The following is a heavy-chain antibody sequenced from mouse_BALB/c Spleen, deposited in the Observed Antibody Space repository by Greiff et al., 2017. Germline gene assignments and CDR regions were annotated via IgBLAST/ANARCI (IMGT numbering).Heavy chain of an antibody. Sequence: EVHLVESGGGLVKPGGSLKLSCAASGFTFSSYAMSWVRQSPEKRLEWVAEISSGGSYTYYPDTVTGRFTISRDNAKNTLYLEMSSLRFEDTAMYYCARETVVRYFDVWGAGTTVTVSS. V-gene: IGHV5-9-4*01. J-gene: IGHJ1*01. CDR3: ARETVVRYFDV. D-gene: IGHD1-1*01. CDR1: GFTFSSYA. CDR2: ISSGGSYT.